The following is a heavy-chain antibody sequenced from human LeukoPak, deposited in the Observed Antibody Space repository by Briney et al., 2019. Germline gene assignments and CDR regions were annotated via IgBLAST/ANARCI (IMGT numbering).Heavy chain of an antibody. J-gene: IGHJ4*02. D-gene: IGHD4-11*01. CDR3: ARIFTRGNYVRTSDAGFDY. CDR1: GFTFSSYA. Sequence: HPGGSLRLSCAASGFTFSSYAMSWVRQAPGKGLEWVSAISGSGGSTYYADSVKGRFTISRDNAKNSLYLQMNSLRAEDTAVYYCARIFTRGNYVRTSDAGFDYWGQGTLVTVSS. CDR2: ISGSGGST. V-gene: IGHV3-23*01.